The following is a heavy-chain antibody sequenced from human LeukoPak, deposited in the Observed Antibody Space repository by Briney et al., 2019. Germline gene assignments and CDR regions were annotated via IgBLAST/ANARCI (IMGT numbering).Heavy chain of an antibody. D-gene: IGHD2-8*02. CDR1: GYTFTVYF. CDR3: ARVSEELVIDH. CDR2: INPNSGGT. Sequence: GASVKVSCKASGYTFTVYFMHWVRQAPGQGLEWMGWINPNSGGTNYAQKFQGRVTMTRDTSISTAYMKLSSLRSDDTAVYYCARVSEELVIDHWGQGTLVTVS. J-gene: IGHJ4*02. V-gene: IGHV1-2*02.